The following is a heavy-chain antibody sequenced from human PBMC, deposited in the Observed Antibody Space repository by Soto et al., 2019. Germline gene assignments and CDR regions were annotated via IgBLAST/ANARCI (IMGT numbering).Heavy chain of an antibody. J-gene: IGHJ5*02. CDR1: GYSFTSYW. CDR3: ARLTESARHNWFDP. Sequence: GESLKISCTGVGYSFTSYWIGWVRQMPGKGLEWMGIIYPGDSDTRYSPSFQGQVTISADKSITTAYLQWSSLKASDTAMYYCARLTESARHNWFDPWGQGTLVTVSS. D-gene: IGHD6-6*01. CDR2: IYPGDSDT. V-gene: IGHV5-51*01.